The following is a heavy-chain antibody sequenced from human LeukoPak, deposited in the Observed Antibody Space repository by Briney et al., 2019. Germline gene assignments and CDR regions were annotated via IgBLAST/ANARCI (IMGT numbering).Heavy chain of an antibody. J-gene: IGHJ4*02. CDR3: ARVSTSIAVAGFDY. Sequence: SETLSLTCTVSGGSISSYYWSWIRQPPGKGLEWIGYIYYSGSTNYNPSLKSRVTISVHTSKHQFSLKLSSVTAADTAVYYCARVSTSIAVAGFDYWGQGTLVTVSS. D-gene: IGHD6-19*01. CDR2: IYYSGST. CDR1: GGSISSYY. V-gene: IGHV4-59*01.